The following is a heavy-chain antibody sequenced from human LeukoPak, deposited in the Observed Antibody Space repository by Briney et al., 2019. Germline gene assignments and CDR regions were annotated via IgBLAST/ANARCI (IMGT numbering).Heavy chain of an antibody. Sequence: PGGSLRLSCAASGFTFSSYNMNWVRQVSGKGLEWVSCISSSSSTIYYADSVKGRFTISRDNAKNSLYLQMNSLRAEDTAVYYCARAIGNYDFWSGYNNYFYYMDVWGKGTTVTVSS. CDR3: ARAIGNYDFWSGYNNYFYYMDV. D-gene: IGHD3-3*01. CDR1: GFTFSSYN. J-gene: IGHJ6*03. V-gene: IGHV3-48*01. CDR2: ISSSSSTI.